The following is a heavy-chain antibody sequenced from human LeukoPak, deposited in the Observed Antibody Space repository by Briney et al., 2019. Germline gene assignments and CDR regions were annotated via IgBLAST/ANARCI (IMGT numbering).Heavy chain of an antibody. J-gene: IGHJ4*02. Sequence: GGSLRLPCAASGLTGSHNYVSWVRQAPGKGLEWVSAISNNGGYTYYADSVQGRFTISRDNSKSTLCLQMNSLRAEDTAVYYCAKQLGYCSDGSCYFPYWGQGTLVTVSS. D-gene: IGHD2-15*01. CDR3: AKQLGYCSDGSCYFPY. V-gene: IGHV3-23*01. CDR2: ISNNGGYT. CDR1: GLTGSHNY.